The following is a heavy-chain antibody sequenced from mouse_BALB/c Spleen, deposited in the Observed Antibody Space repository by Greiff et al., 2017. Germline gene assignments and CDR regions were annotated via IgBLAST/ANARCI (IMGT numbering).Heavy chain of an antibody. CDR3: ARDREDGYPYWYFDG. CDR2: IWGDGST. D-gene: IGHD2-3*01. J-gene: IGHJ1*01. CDR1: GFSLTGYG. Sequence: QVQLKESGPGLVAPSQSLSITCTVSGFSLTGYGVNWVRQPPGKGLEWLGMIWGDGSTDYNSALKSRLSISKDNYKSQVFLKMNSLQTDDTARYYCARDREDGYPYWYFDGWGAGTTVTVSS. V-gene: IGHV2-6-7*01.